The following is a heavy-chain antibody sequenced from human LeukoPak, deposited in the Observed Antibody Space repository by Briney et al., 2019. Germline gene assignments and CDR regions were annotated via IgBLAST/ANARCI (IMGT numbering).Heavy chain of an antibody. CDR2: MNPNSGNT. V-gene: IGHV1-8*01. D-gene: IGHD3-9*01. J-gene: IGHJ4*02. Sequence: ASVKVSCKASGYTFTSYDINWVRQATGQGLEWMGWMNPNSGNTGYAQKFQGRVTMTRNTSISTAYMELSSLRSEDTAVYYCARGPLRYFDWLSNPKEAPDYWGQGTLVTVSS. CDR1: GYTFTSYD. CDR3: ARGPLRYFDWLSNPKEAPDY.